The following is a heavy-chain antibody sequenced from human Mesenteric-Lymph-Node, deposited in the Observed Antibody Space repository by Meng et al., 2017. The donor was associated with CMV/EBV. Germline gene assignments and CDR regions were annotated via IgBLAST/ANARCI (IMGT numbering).Heavy chain of an antibody. CDR3: ARDQAPAAIVDYYYYGMDV. CDR2: IKQDGREK. J-gene: IGHJ6*02. Sequence: GGSLRLSCAVSGFTFSTYWMSWVRQAPGKGLQWVANIKQDGREKYYVDSVKGRFTISRDNAKNSLYLQMNSLRAEDTAVYYCARDQAPAAIVDYYYYGMDVWGQGTTVTVSS. D-gene: IGHD2-2*02. CDR1: GFTFSTYW. V-gene: IGHV3-7*01.